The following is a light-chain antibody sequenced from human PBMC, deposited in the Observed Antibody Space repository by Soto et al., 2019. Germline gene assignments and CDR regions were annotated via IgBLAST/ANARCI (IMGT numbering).Light chain of an antibody. CDR1: QSISSY. CDR3: QQRYSTPPT. Sequence: DIQMTQSPSSLSASVGDRVTITCRASQSISSYLNWYQQKPGKAPKLLIYAASSLQSGVPSRFSGSGSVTDFTLTISSLQPEDFATYSCQQRYSTPPTFGQGTKVEVK. J-gene: IGKJ1*01. CDR2: AAS. V-gene: IGKV1-39*01.